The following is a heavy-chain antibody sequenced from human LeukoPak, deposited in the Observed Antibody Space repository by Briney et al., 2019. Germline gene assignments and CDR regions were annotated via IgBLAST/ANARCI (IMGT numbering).Heavy chain of an antibody. CDR1: GGTFSSYA. CDR3: ARGYGGVNYYDSSGYYFDY. D-gene: IGHD3-22*01. Sequence: SVKVSCKASGGTFSSYAISWVRQAPGQGLEWMGRIIPIFGTANCAQKFQGRVTITTDESTSTAYMELSSLRTEDTAVYYCARGYGGVNYYDSSGYYFDYWGQGTLVTVSS. J-gene: IGHJ4*02. V-gene: IGHV1-69*05. CDR2: IIPIFGTA.